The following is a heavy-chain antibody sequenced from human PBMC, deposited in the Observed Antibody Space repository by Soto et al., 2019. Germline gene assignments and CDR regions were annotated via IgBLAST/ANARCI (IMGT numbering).Heavy chain of an antibody. V-gene: IGHV3-23*01. CDR3: AKDLKPEVGYNYYYYYGMDV. CDR1: GFTFSSYA. Sequence: QPGGSLRLSCAASGFTFSSYAMSWVRQAPGKGLEWVSAISGSGGSTYYADSVKGRFTISRDNSKNTLYLQMNSLRAEDTAVYYCAKDLKPEVGYNYYYYYGMDVWGQGTTVTVSS. D-gene: IGHD5-12*01. CDR2: ISGSGGST. J-gene: IGHJ6*02.